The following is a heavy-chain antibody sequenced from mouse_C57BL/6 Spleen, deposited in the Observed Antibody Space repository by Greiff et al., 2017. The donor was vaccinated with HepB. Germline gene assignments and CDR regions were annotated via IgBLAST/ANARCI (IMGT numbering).Heavy chain of an antibody. CDR2: IDPETGGT. V-gene: IGHV1-15*01. D-gene: IGHD2-5*01. Sequence: VKLMESGAELVRPGASVTLSCKASGYTFTDYEMHWVKQTPVHGLEWIGAIDPETGGTAYNQKFKGKAILTADKSSSTAYMELRSLTSEDSAVYYCTRRTYYSNYGGFAYWGQGTLVTVSA. CDR1: GYTFTDYE. CDR3: TRRTYYSNYGGFAY. J-gene: IGHJ3*01.